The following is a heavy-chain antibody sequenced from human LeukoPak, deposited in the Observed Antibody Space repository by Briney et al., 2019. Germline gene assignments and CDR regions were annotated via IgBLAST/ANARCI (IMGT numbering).Heavy chain of an antibody. CDR2: INPNSGGT. D-gene: IGHD6-19*01. J-gene: IGHJ4*02. CDR1: GYTFTGYY. CDR3: ARDHSSGWYGSLGY. Sequence: GASVKVSCKASGYTFTGYYMHWVRQAPGQGLEWMGWINPNSGGTNYAQKFQGRVTMTRDTSISTAYMELSSLRSEDTAVYYCARDHSSGWYGSLGYWGQGTLVTVSS. V-gene: IGHV1-2*02.